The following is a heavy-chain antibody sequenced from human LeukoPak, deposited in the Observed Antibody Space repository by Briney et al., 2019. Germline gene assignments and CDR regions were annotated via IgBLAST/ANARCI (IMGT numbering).Heavy chain of an antibody. V-gene: IGHV3-21*01. CDR2: ISSSSSYI. J-gene: IGHJ4*02. CDR3: ARDVFIVATITSSGD. Sequence: PGGSLRPSCAASGFTFSSYSMNWVRQAPGKGLEWVSSISSSSSYIYYADSVKGRFTISRDNAKNSLYLQMNSLRAEDTAVYYCARDVFIVATITSSGDWDQGTLVTVSS. D-gene: IGHD5-12*01. CDR1: GFTFSSYS.